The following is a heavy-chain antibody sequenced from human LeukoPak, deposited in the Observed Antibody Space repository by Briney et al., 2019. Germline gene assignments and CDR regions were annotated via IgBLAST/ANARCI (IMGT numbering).Heavy chain of an antibody. V-gene: IGHV2-5*02. CDR2: IYWDDDK. J-gene: IGHJ4*02. CDR1: GFSLSTSEVG. Sequence: SGPTLVKPTQTLTLTCTFSGFSLSTSEVGVGWIRQPPGKALEWLALIYWDDDKRYSPTLKSRLTITKDTSKNQVVLTMTNMDPVDTATYYCAHSRIVVAAATREFVYFDYWGQGTLVTVSS. CDR3: AHSRIVVAAATREFVYFDY. D-gene: IGHD2-15*01.